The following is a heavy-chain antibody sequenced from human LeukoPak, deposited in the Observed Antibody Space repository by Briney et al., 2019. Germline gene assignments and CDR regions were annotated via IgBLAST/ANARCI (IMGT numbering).Heavy chain of an antibody. Sequence: ASVKVSCKASGYTFTSYGISWVRQAPGQGLEWMGWISAYNGNTNYAQKLQGRVTMTTDTSTSTAYMELRSLRSDDTAVYYCAFNPDYYYYMDVWSKGTTVTVSS. CDR2: ISAYNGNT. V-gene: IGHV1-18*01. CDR3: AFNPDYYYYMDV. J-gene: IGHJ6*03. CDR1: GYTFTSYG. D-gene: IGHD1-14*01.